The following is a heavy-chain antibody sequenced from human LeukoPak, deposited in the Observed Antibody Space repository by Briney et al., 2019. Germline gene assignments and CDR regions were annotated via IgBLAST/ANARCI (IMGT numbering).Heavy chain of an antibody. CDR2: IYYSGST. V-gene: IGHV4-39*01. CDR1: GGSISSSSYY. Sequence: SETLSLTCTVSGGSISSSSYYWGWIRQPPGKGLEWIGSIYYSGSTYYNPSLKSRVTISVDTSKNQFSLKLSSVTAADTAVYYCARFSYGFSLDYWGQGTLVTVSS. CDR3: ARFSYGFSLDY. D-gene: IGHD5-18*01. J-gene: IGHJ4*02.